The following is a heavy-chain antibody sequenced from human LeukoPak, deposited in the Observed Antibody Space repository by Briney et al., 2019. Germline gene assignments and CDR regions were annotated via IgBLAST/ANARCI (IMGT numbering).Heavy chain of an antibody. V-gene: IGHV4-34*01. Sequence: SETLSLTCAVYGGSFSGYYWSWIRQPPGKGLEWIGEINHSGSTNYNPFLKSRVTISIDTSKNQFSLKLSSVTAADTAVYYCARGRRDGYSGPWYFDFWGRGTLVTVSS. CDR1: GGSFSGYY. CDR3: ARGRRDGYSGPWYFDF. CDR2: INHSGST. D-gene: IGHD5-24*01. J-gene: IGHJ2*01.